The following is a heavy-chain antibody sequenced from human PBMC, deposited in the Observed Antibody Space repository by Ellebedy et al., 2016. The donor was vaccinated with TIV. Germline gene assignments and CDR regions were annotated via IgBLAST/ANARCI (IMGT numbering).Heavy chain of an antibody. CDR3: ARVFWQWLVHARHWYFDL. V-gene: IGHV4-59*12. J-gene: IGHJ2*01. Sequence: GSLRLSCTVSGVSISSYYWSWIRQPPGKGLECIGYISYSGSTNYSPSLKSRVTISLDTSKNQFSLKLSSVTAADTAVYYCARVFWQWLVHARHWYFDLWGRGTLVTVSS. CDR1: GVSISSYY. D-gene: IGHD6-19*01. CDR2: ISYSGST.